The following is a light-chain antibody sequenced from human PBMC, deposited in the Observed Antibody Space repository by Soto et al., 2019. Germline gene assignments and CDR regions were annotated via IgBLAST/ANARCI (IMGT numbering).Light chain of an antibody. CDR1: QNIDTL. J-gene: IGKJ2*01. CDR3: QQYTTYPLP. CDR2: KAS. V-gene: IGKV1-5*03. Sequence: DIQMNQSPSTLSASVGDRVTITCPASQNIDTLLDWYQQKPGKDPMFLIYKASSLESGVPTKFSGSGSETEFTLTISSLQPDDFAAYYCQQYTTYPLPFGQGTKLDI.